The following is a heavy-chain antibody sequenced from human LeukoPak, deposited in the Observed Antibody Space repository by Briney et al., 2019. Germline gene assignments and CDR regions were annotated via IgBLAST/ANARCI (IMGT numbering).Heavy chain of an antibody. V-gene: IGHV4-59*01. CDR3: ARDFYLAVTGGYYYYMDV. D-gene: IGHD6-19*01. CDR1: GGSISSYY. CDR2: IYYSGST. Sequence: SETLSLTCTVSGGSISSYYWSWIRQPPGKGLEWIGHIYYSGSTNYNPSLKSRVTISVDTSKNQFSLKLSSVTAADTAVYYCARDFYLAVTGGYYYYMDVWGKGTTVTISS. J-gene: IGHJ6*03.